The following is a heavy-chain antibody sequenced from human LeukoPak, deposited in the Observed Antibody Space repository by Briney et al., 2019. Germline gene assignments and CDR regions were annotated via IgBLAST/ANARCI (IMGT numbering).Heavy chain of an antibody. CDR3: ARRIAAAGADGLDV. V-gene: IGHV5-51*01. D-gene: IGHD6-13*01. CDR1: GYSFTTYW. J-gene: IGHJ6*02. Sequence: HGESLKISCKGSGYSFTTYWIAWVRQMPDKGLEWMGIIYPGDSDTTYSPSFQGQVTISADKSISTAYLQWGSLRASDAAIYYCARRIAAAGADGLDVWGQGTTVTVSS. CDR2: IYPGDSDT.